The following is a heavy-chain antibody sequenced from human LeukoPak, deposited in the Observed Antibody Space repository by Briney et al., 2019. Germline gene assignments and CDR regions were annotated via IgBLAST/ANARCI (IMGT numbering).Heavy chain of an antibody. V-gene: IGHV1-18*04. J-gene: IGHJ4*02. D-gene: IGHD3-9*01. CDR3: VLGDILTGYWAEYFAY. CDR1: GYTFTGYY. CDR2: ISGHNGNT. Sequence: ASVKVSCKASGYTFTGYYMHWVRQAPGQGLEWMGWISGHNGNTNYAHKFQGRVSMTADTPKRTAYMELKSLRSDDTAVYYCVLGDILTGYWAEYFAYWGQGTLVTVSS.